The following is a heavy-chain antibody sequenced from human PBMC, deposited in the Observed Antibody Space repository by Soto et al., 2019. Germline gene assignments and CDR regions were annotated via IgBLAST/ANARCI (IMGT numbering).Heavy chain of an antibody. CDR1: GGSISKGGYY. V-gene: IGHV4-31*03. CDR2: THYSGST. CDR3: ARGRPVYYYGAGSDYNRGWFDP. Sequence: SETLSLTCTVSGGSISKGGYYWNWIRQHPGKGLEWIGYTHYSGSTYYNPSLKSRVTISVDTSKNQLSLQLSSVTAADTAVYYCARGRPVYYYGAGSDYNRGWFDPWGEGTLVTVSS. D-gene: IGHD3-10*01. J-gene: IGHJ5*02.